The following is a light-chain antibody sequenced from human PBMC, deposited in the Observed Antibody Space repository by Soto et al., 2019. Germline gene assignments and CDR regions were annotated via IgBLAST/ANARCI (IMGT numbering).Light chain of an antibody. J-gene: IGLJ1*01. CDR3: SSYTSSSTPYV. CDR2: DVS. CDR1: SSDVGGYNY. V-gene: IGLV2-14*01. Sequence: QSALTQPASVSGSPGQSITISCTGTSSDVGGYNYVSWYQQHPGKAPKLMIYDVSNRPSGVSNRFSGSKSGNTASLTISGLQAEDEADHYCSSYTSSSTPYVFGTGTKVTVL.